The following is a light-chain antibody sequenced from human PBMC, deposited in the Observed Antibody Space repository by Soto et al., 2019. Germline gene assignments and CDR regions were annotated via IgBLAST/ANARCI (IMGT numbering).Light chain of an antibody. CDR1: QSISSW. J-gene: IGKJ1*01. Sequence: DIQMTQSPSTLSASVGDRVTITCRASQSISSWLAWYQQKPGKAPKLRIYDASIFESGGPSRFSGCGSWTEFTLTITSPQTNDFPTYECQQYNSYSLWTFGRAPKVEIK. CDR2: DAS. V-gene: IGKV1-5*01. CDR3: QQYNSYSLWT.